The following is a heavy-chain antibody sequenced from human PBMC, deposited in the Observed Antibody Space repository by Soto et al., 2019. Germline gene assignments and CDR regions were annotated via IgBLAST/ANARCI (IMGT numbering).Heavy chain of an antibody. J-gene: IGHJ6*02. V-gene: IGHV5-51*01. CDR2: IYPGDSDT. Sequence: GESLKISCKGSGYSFTSYWIGWVRQMPGKGLEWMGIIYPGDSDTRYSPSFQGQVTISADKSISTAYLQWSSLKASDTAMYYCAREEGGGYDFPSYYYYGMDVWGQGTTVTVSS. D-gene: IGHD5-12*01. CDR3: AREEGGGYDFPSYYYYGMDV. CDR1: GYSFTSYW.